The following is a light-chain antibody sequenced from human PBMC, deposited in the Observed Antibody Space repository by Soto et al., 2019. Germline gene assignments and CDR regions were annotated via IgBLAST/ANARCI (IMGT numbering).Light chain of an antibody. Sequence: DIQLTQSPSFLSASVGDRVTITCRASQGISSYLAWYQQKPGKAPNLQIYAASTLQSGVPSRFSGSGSGTDFTLIISSLQPEDFATYYCQQSYSPLWTFGQGTKVDIK. CDR2: AAS. J-gene: IGKJ1*01. CDR3: QQSYSPLWT. CDR1: QGISSY. V-gene: IGKV1-39*01.